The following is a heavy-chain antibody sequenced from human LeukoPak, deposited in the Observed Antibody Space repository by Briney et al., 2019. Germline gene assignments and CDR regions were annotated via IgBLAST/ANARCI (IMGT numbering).Heavy chain of an antibody. CDR2: IYHSGST. Sequence: PSETLSLTCAVSGYSLSSGYYWGWSRPPPGKGLEWIGSIYHSGSTYYNPSLKSRVTISVDTSKNQFSLKLSSVTAADTAVYYCARATVIFPPGYGMDVWGQGTTVTVSS. CDR1: GYSLSSGYY. V-gene: IGHV4-38-2*01. D-gene: IGHD2-8*02. J-gene: IGHJ6*02. CDR3: ARATVIFPPGYGMDV.